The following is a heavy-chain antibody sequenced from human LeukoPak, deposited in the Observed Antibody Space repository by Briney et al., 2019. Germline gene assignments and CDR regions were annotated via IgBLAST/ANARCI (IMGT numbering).Heavy chain of an antibody. Sequence: ASVKVSCKASGYTFTSYGISWVRQAPGQGLEWMGWINPNSGGTNYAQKFQGRATMTRDTSISTAYMELNRLRSDDTAVYYCARASGDFCTSSTCFKSLYYYYMDVWGKGTTVTVSS. J-gene: IGHJ6*03. CDR2: INPNSGGT. CDR1: GYTFTSYG. CDR3: ARASGDFCTSSTCFKSLYYYYMDV. D-gene: IGHD2-2*01. V-gene: IGHV1-2*02.